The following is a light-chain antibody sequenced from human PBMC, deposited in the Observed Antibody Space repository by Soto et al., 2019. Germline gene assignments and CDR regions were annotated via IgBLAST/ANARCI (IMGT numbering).Light chain of an antibody. CDR3: KQYYRPPIT. CDR2: WAS. V-gene: IGKV4-1*01. CDR1: QSVLYSSNNKNY. Sequence: DIVMTQSPDSLAVSLGERATINCKSSQSVLYSSNNKNYLTWYQQKPGQPPKLLIYWASTRESGVPDRFSGSGYGHDFNLTISSLQAEDVDVYSCKQYYRPPITFGQGTRLEIK. J-gene: IGKJ5*01.